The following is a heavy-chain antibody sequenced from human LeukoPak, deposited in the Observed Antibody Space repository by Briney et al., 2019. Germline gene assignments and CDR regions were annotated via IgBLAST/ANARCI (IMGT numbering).Heavy chain of an antibody. J-gene: IGHJ3*02. CDR3: ARFVTGDGAFDI. CDR2: IYYSGNT. Sequence: PSETLSLTCTVSGASTSSSSYYWGWIRRPPGKGLEWIGSIYYSGNTYYNPSLRGRVTISVDTSKNQFSLNLSSVTAADTAVYYCARFVTGDGAFDIWGQGTMVTVSS. D-gene: IGHD7-27*01. CDR1: GASTSSSSYY. V-gene: IGHV4-39*01.